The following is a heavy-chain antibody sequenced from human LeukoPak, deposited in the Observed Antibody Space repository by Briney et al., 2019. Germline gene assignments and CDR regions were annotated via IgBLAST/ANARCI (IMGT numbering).Heavy chain of an antibody. D-gene: IGHD6-13*01. J-gene: IGHJ4*02. V-gene: IGHV1-46*01. Sequence: ASVKVSCKASGYTFTSYYMHWVRQAPGQGLEWMGIINPSGGSTSYAQKFQGRVTMTRDTSTSTVYMELSSLRSEDTAVYYCARVGIAAAGTRYGEELNDYWGQGTLITVSS. CDR1: GYTFTSYY. CDR2: INPSGGST. CDR3: ARVGIAAAGTRYGEELNDY.